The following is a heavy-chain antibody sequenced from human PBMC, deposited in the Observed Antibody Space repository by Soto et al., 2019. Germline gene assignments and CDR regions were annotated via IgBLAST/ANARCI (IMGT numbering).Heavy chain of an antibody. CDR3: AREARGVAARLGLYYFDY. Sequence: QVQLQQWGAGLLKPSETLSLTCAVYGGSFSGYYWSWIRQPPGKGLEWIGEINHSGSTNYNPSLTSRVTISVDTSKNQFSLKLSSVTAADTAVYYCAREARGVAARLGLYYFDYWGQGTLVTVSS. D-gene: IGHD6-6*01. J-gene: IGHJ4*02. V-gene: IGHV4-34*01. CDR2: INHSGST. CDR1: GGSFSGYY.